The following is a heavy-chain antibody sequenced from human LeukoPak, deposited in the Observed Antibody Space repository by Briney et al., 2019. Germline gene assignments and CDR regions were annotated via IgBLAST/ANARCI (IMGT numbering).Heavy chain of an antibody. CDR3: ARVVVATINYYYYYMDV. J-gene: IGHJ6*03. CDR2: IIPIFGTA. V-gene: IGHV1-69*01. Sequence: ASVKVSCKASGGTFSSYAISWVRQAPGQGLEWMGGIIPIFGTANYAQKFQGRVTITADESTSTAYMELSSLRSEDTAVYYCARVVVATINYYYYYMDVWGKGTTVTVSS. CDR1: GGTFSSYA. D-gene: IGHD5-24*01.